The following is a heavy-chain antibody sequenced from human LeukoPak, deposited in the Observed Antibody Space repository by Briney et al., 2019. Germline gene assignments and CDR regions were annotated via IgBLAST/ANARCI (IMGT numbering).Heavy chain of an antibody. CDR2: MYYNGST. J-gene: IGHJ4*02. CDR3: ARGNAGDY. D-gene: IGHD1-1*01. Sequence: PSETLSLTCTVSGGSLSSYYWSWIRQPPGKGLEWIGYMYYNGSTRYNPSLKSRVTISVDTCKNQFSLKLSSVTAADTAVYYCARGNAGDYWGQGALVTVSS. V-gene: IGHV4-59*01. CDR1: GGSLSSYY.